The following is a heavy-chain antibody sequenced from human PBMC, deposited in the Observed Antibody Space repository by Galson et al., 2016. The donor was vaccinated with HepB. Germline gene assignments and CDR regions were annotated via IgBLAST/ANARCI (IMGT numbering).Heavy chain of an antibody. CDR1: RDTFVSYG. Sequence: SVKVSCKASRDTFVSYGITWVRQAPGQGLEWMGWISAYNGNTNCAQKLQGRVTMTTDTSTSTAYMELRSLRSDDTAVYYGARGGITVTTWGFVNYYGMDVWGKGTTVTVSS. V-gene: IGHV1-18*01. CDR3: ARGGITVTTWGFVNYYGMDV. D-gene: IGHD4-11*01. J-gene: IGHJ6*04. CDR2: ISAYNGNT.